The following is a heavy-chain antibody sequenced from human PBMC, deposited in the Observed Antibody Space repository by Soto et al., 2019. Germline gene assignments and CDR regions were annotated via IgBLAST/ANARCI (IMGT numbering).Heavy chain of an antibody. CDR1: RFTFSTYA. V-gene: IGHV3-23*01. CDR2: ISSSGGTT. CDR3: AKGDSAWNDGLDM. J-gene: IGHJ3*02. D-gene: IGHD6-19*01. Sequence: EVQLLESGGGLVQPGGSLRLSCAAARFTFSTYAMTWVRQAPEKGLEWVSSISSSGGTTSYADSVKGRFTVSKDNSKNILYLPMHGLRAEDTSTYYCAKGDSAWNDGLDMWGQGTMVAVSS.